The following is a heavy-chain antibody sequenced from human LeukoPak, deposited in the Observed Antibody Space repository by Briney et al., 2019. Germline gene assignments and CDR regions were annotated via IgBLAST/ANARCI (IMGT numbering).Heavy chain of an antibody. CDR1: GFTFSSYA. CDR3: AREGFTSDFDY. V-gene: IGHV3-30*04. CDR2: ISYDGSNK. Sequence: GGSLRLSCAAPGFTFSSYAMHWVRQAPGKGLEWVAVISYDGSNKYYADSVKGRFTISRDNSKNTLYLQMNSLRAEDTAVYYCAREGFTSDFDYWGQGTLVTVSS. J-gene: IGHJ4*02.